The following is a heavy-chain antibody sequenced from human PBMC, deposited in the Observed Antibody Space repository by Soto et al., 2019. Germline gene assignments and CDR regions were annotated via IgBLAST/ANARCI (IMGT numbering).Heavy chain of an antibody. CDR2: ISYDGSNK. Sequence: QVQLVESGGGVVQPGRSLRLSCAASGFTFSSYAMHWVRQAPGKGLEWVAVISYDGSNKYYADSVKGRFTISRDNSKNTLYLQMNSLRAEDTAVYYCARDPGPFDSCSLNYFDYWGQGTLVTVSS. V-gene: IGHV3-30-3*01. J-gene: IGHJ4*02. CDR1: GFTFSSYA. D-gene: IGHD3-22*01. CDR3: ARDPGPFDSCSLNYFDY.